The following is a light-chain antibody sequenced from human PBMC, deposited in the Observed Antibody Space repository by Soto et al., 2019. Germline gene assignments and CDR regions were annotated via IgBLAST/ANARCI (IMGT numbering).Light chain of an antibody. CDR2: EDY. CDR1: SSNIGDNY. CDR3: GTWDNSLTAWV. Sequence: QSVLTQPPSVSAAPGQKVTISCSGSSSNIGDNYVSWYQQLPGTAPKLLISEDYNRPSGIPDRFSGSKSGTSAALGITGLQTGDEGDYFCGTWDNSLTAWVFGGGTKLNVL. J-gene: IGLJ3*02. V-gene: IGLV1-51*02.